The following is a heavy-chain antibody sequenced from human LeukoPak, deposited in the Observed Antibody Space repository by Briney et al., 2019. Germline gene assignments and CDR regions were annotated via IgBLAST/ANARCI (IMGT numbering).Heavy chain of an antibody. CDR2: INHSGST. CDR1: GGSISSSSYY. J-gene: IGHJ2*01. Sequence: PSETLSLTCTVVSGGSISSSSYYWSWIRQPPGKGLEWIGEINHSGSTNYNPSLKSRVTISVDTSKNQFSLKLSSVTAADTAVYYCARAWYFDLWGRGTLVTVSS. V-gene: IGHV4-39*07. CDR3: ARAWYFDL.